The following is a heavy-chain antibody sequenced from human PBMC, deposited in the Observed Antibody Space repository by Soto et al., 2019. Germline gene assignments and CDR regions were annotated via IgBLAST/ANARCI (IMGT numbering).Heavy chain of an antibody. CDR2: ISSSSSTI. D-gene: IGHD6-13*01. Sequence: EVQLVESGGGLVQPGGSLRLSCAASGFTFSSYSMNWVRQAPGEGLEWVSYISSSSSTIYYADSVKGRFIISRDNAKNSLYLQMNSLRAEDTAVYYCARHPERIAQIGWFDPWGQGTLVTVSS. CDR3: ARHPERIAQIGWFDP. J-gene: IGHJ5*02. CDR1: GFTFSSYS. V-gene: IGHV3-48*01.